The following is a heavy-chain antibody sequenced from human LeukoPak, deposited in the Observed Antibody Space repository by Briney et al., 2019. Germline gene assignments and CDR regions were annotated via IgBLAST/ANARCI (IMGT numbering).Heavy chain of an antibody. CDR1: GFTYSSYG. V-gene: IGHV3-30*18. CDR2: ISYDGSNK. J-gene: IGHJ4*02. CDR3: ANLGDYAGR. Sequence: GGSLRLSCAASGFTYSSYGMHWVRQAPGKGLEWVAVISYDGSNKYYADSVKGRFTISRDNSKNTLYLQMNSLRAEDTAVYYCANLGDYAGRWGQGTLVTVSS. D-gene: IGHD4-17*01.